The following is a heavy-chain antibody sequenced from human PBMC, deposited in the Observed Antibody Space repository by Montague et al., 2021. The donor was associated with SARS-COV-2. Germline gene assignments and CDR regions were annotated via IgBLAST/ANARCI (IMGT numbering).Heavy chain of an antibody. CDR3: ARDSRTDFDWLFPDSGSYYYYMDV. V-gene: IGHV4-59*01. J-gene: IGHJ6*03. D-gene: IGHD3-9*01. CDR1: GGSISSYY. CDR2: IYYSGST. Sequence: SQTLSLACTVSGGSISSYYWSWIRQPPGKGLEWIGYIYYSGSTNYNPSLKSRVTISVDTSKNQFSLKLSSVTAADTAVYYCARDSRTDFDWLFPDSGSYYYYMDVWGKGTTVTVSS.